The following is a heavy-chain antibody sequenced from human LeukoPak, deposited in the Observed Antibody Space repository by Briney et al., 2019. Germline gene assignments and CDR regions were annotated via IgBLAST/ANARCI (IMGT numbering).Heavy chain of an antibody. CDR3: ARAPTVTTNFDC. CDR1: GSTVSSNY. J-gene: IGHJ4*02. CDR2: LYSGGTT. Sequence: GGSLRLSCAASGSTVSSNYMSWVRQAPGKGLEWVSILYSGGTTKYADSVKGRFTISRDNSMNTLYLQMNSLRAEDTAVYYCARAPTVTTNFDCWGQGTLVTVSS. V-gene: IGHV3-66*01. D-gene: IGHD4-17*01.